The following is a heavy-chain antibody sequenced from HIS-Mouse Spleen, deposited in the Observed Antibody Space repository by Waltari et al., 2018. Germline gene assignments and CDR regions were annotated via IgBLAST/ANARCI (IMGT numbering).Heavy chain of an antibody. CDR3: AREIPYSSSWYDWYFDL. CDR2: IYYSGST. J-gene: IGHJ2*01. Sequence: QLQLQESGPGLVKPSETLSLTCTVSGGSISSSSYYWGWIRQPPGKGLGWIGSIYYSGSTSYHPPLKSRVTISVDTSKNQFSLKLSSVTAADTAVYYCAREIPYSSSWYDWYFDLWGRGTLVTVSS. CDR1: GGSISSSSYY. V-gene: IGHV4-39*07. D-gene: IGHD6-13*01.